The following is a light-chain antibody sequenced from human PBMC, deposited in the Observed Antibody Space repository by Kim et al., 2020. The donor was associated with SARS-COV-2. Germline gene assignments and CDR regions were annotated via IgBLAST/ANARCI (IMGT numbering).Light chain of an antibody. V-gene: IGLV3-19*01. CDR3: QSRDSSGKVV. J-gene: IGLJ2*01. CDR2: GKN. CDR1: SLIRYY. Sequence: SSELTQDPAVSVALGQTVSITCQGDSLIRYYVSWYQRRPGQAPLLVIYGKNNRPSGIPDRLSGSSSGNTASLTITGAQAEDVADYYCQSRDSSGKVVFGGGTQLTVL.